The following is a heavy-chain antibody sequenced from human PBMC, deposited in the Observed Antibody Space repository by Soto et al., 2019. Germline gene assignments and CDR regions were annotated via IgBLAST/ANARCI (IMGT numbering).Heavy chain of an antibody. Sequence: GESLKISCKGSGYSFTSYWIGWVRQMPGKVLEWMGIFYLGDSVTRYSPSFQGQVTISADKSISTAYLQWSSLKASDTAMYYCARTESGYSYGFADVWGQGTTVTVSS. CDR3: ARTESGYSYGFADV. CDR2: FYLGDSVT. D-gene: IGHD5-18*01. V-gene: IGHV5-51*01. CDR1: GYSFTSYW. J-gene: IGHJ6*02.